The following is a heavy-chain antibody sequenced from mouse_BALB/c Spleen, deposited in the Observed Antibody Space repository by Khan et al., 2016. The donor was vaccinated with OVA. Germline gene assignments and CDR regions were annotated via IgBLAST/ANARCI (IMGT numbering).Heavy chain of an antibody. CDR3: ARGGFAY. CDR2: ISSVAYSI. Sequence: EVELVESGGGLVQPGGSRKLSCAASGFTFIDYGMAWVRQTPGKGPAWIAFISSVAYSIYYADTVTGRFTISRENAKHTLYLEMSSLRSDDTAMYYCARGGFAYWGQGTLVTVSA. J-gene: IGHJ3*01. V-gene: IGHV5-15*02. CDR1: GFTFIDYG.